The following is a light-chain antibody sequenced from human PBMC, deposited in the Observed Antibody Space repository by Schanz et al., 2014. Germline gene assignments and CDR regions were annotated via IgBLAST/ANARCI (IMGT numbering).Light chain of an antibody. Sequence: QSALTQPASVSGSPGQSITISCTGTSSDVGGYNYVSWYQQHPGKVPKLMIYEGSKRPSGVPDRFSGSKSGNTASLTVSGLQADDEADYYCCSYAGKYTWVFGGGTKLTVL. CDR2: EGS. V-gene: IGLV2-8*01. CDR3: CSYAGKYTWV. CDR1: SSDVGGYNY. J-gene: IGLJ3*02.